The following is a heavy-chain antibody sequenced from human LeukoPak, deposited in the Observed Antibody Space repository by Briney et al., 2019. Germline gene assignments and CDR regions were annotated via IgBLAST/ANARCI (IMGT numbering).Heavy chain of an antibody. Sequence: GGSLRLSCVASGFTFGDYAMHWVRLVPGEGLEWVSGISWNSGSIGYADSVKGRFTISRDNAKNSLYLQMNSLRAEDTAVYYCARDPHWPVWGKGTTVTVSS. CDR2: ISWNSGSI. CDR3: ARDPHWPV. D-gene: IGHD1-1*01. V-gene: IGHV3-9*01. J-gene: IGHJ6*04. CDR1: GFTFGDYA.